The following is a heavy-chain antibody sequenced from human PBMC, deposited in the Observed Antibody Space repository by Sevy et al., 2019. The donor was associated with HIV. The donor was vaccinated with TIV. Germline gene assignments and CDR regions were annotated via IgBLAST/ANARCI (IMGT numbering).Heavy chain of an antibody. CDR3: ARGGVVVAATPPDY. Sequence: GGSLRLSCAASGFTFSSYAMHWVRQAPGKGLEWVAVISYDGSNKYYADSVKGRFTISRDNSKNTLYLQMNSLRAEDTAMYYCARGGVVVAATPPDYWGQGTLVTVSS. CDR1: GFTFSSYA. D-gene: IGHD2-15*01. J-gene: IGHJ4*02. CDR2: ISYDGSNK. V-gene: IGHV3-30-3*01.